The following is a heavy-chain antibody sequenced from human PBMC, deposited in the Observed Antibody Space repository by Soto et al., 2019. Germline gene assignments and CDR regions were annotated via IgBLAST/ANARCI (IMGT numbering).Heavy chain of an antibody. D-gene: IGHD2-2*02. CDR2: ISAYNGNT. V-gene: IGHV1-18*04. CDR3: ARYQRLGYCSSTSCYTGVATNYYYGMDV. CDR1: GYTFTSYG. J-gene: IGHJ6*02. Sequence: QVQLVQSGAEVKKPGASVKVSCKASGYTFTSYGISWVRQAPGQGLEWMGWISAYNGNTNYAQKLQGRVTMTTDTSTSTAYMELRSLRSDDTAVYYCARYQRLGYCSSTSCYTGVATNYYYGMDVWGQGTTVTVSS.